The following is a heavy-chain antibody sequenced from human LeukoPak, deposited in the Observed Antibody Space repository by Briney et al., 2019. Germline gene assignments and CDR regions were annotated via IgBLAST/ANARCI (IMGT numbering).Heavy chain of an antibody. CDR3: ARGSHEYWNDY. Sequence: ASVNVSCKSSGYNFSAYGMTWVRQAPGQGLEWMGWVTSDNRDTKYAPKFQGRVTMTTDMSSTTAYMELRSLRSDDTAVYYCARGSHEYWNDYWGQGTLVTVSS. CDR2: VTSDNRDT. J-gene: IGHJ4*02. V-gene: IGHV1-18*01. D-gene: IGHD1-1*01. CDR1: GYNFSAYG.